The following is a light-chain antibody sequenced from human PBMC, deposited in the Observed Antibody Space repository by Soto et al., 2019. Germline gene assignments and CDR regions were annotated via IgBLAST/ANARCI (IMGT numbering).Light chain of an antibody. CDR2: KAS. Sequence: DIQMTQSPSTLSGSVGDRVTITCRASQTISSWFAWYQQKPGKAPKLRIYKASTLKSGVPSRFSGSGSGTEFTLTISSLQPDDFATYYCQHYNSYSEAFGQGTKVELK. CDR1: QTISSW. V-gene: IGKV1-5*03. CDR3: QHYNSYSEA. J-gene: IGKJ1*01.